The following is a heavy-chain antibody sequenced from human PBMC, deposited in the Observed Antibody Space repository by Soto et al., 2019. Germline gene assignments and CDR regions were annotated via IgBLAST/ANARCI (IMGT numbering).Heavy chain of an antibody. D-gene: IGHD2-21*01. Sequence: EVQLVESGGGLVQPGRSLRLSCAASGFTFDDYAMHWVRQAPGKGLEWVSGISWNSGSIDYADSVKGRFTISRDNAKNSLYLQMTSLRAEDTALYYWANELGRDHACDNWGQGTMVTVSS. J-gene: IGHJ3*02. V-gene: IGHV3-9*01. CDR2: ISWNSGSI. CDR1: GFTFDDYA. CDR3: ANELGRDHACDN.